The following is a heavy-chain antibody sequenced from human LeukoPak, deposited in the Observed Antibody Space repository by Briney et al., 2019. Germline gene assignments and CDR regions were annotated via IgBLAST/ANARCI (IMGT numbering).Heavy chain of an antibody. CDR3: ARPRSRYYGSGSYDY. J-gene: IGHJ4*02. CDR1: GFTFSSYW. CDR2: INHSGST. Sequence: AGGSMRLSCAASGFTFSSYWMSWIRQPPGKGLEWIGEINHSGSTNYNPSLKSRVTISVDTSKNQFSLKLSSVTAADTAVYYCARPRSRYYGSGSYDYWGQGTLVTVSS. V-gene: IGHV4-34*01. D-gene: IGHD3-10*01.